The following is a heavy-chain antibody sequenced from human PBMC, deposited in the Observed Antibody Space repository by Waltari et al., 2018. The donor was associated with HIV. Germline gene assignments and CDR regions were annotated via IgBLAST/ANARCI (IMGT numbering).Heavy chain of an antibody. CDR3: VRDHPGYVPIDY. CDR2: VERDNKES. V-gene: IGHV3-21*04. Sequence: EESGGGRVEPGGSLRLSCVASGFKFSPFSMNWVRQSPGRGLEWVASVERDNKESFYAESVKGRFTISRDNNEDSLFLHMDALKVEDTATYFCVRDHPGYVPIDYWGQGTSVTV. D-gene: IGHD5-12*01. J-gene: IGHJ4*02. CDR1: GFKFSPFS.